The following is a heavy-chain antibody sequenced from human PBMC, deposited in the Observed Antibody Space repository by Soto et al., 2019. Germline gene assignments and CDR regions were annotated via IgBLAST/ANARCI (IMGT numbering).Heavy chain of an antibody. J-gene: IGHJ4*02. D-gene: IGHD3-22*01. CDR3: ARAYDSSMNYFDY. CDR2: ISYDGSNK. V-gene: IGHV3-30-3*01. CDR1: GFTFSSFA. Sequence: QVQLVESGGGVVQPGRSLRLSCAASGFTFSSFAIHWVRQAPGKGLEWVSRISYDGSNKYYADSVKGRFTISRDNSKNTRYLQMNRLRAEDTAVYYCARAYDSSMNYFDYWGQGTLVTVSS.